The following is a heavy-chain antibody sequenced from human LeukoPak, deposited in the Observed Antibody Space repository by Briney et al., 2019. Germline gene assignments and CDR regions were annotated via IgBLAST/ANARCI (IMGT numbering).Heavy chain of an antibody. D-gene: IGHD3-10*01. Sequence: PSETLSLSCTASGFTISGYYWSWIRQPPGKGLEWISYIYYSGSHNYNPSLQSRVTISLDTSMNQFSLKLSSTTAADTAVYYCARVLTYGSRTYYFNYSGQGDLVTVSS. CDR1: GFTISGYY. CDR3: ARVLTYGSRTYYFNY. V-gene: IGHV4-59*01. J-gene: IGHJ4*02. CDR2: IYYSGSH.